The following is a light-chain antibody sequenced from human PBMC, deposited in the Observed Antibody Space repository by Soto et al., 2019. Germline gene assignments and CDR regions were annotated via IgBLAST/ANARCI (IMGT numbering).Light chain of an antibody. CDR2: GNS. CDR1: SSNIGAGYD. Sequence: QSVLTRPPSVSGAPGQRVTISCTGSSSNIGAGYDVHWYQQLPGTAPKLLIYGNSNRPSGVPDRFSGSKSGTSASLAITGLQAEDEADYYCQTSDSGLFGLIFGTGTKVTVL. V-gene: IGLV1-40*01. CDR3: QTSDSGLFGLI. J-gene: IGLJ1*01.